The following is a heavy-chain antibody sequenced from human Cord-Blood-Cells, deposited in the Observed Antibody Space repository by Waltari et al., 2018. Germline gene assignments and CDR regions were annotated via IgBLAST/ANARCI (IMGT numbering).Heavy chain of an antibody. Sequence: EVQLVESGGGLVQPGGSLRLSCAASGFTFSSYWRHWGRQAPGKGLVGVRRSNSDGSSTSAAEAVKVRLTISRDNATNTLYLQMSSLRAEGTAVYYCADGDAFDIWGQGTMVTVSS. V-gene: IGHV3-74*01. J-gene: IGHJ3*02. CDR1: GFTFSSYW. CDR3: ADGDAFDI. CDR2: SNSDGSST.